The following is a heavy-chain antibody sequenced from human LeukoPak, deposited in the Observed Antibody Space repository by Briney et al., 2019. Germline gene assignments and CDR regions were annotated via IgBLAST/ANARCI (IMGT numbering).Heavy chain of an antibody. D-gene: IGHD3-22*01. CDR2: VWHDGSYK. Sequence: GGSLRLSCAASGFIFSTFGMHWVRQAPGKGLEWVAVVWHDGSYKYYEDSVKGRFTISRDNAKNTLYLQMNNVRVEDTAVYYCARVGDYENSGSQPFDYWGQGTLVTVSS. V-gene: IGHV3-33*01. CDR3: ARVGDYENSGSQPFDY. J-gene: IGHJ4*02. CDR1: GFIFSTFG.